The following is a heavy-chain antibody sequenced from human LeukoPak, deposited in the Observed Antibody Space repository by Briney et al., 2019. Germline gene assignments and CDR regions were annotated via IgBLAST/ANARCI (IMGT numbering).Heavy chain of an antibody. D-gene: IGHD3-10*01. V-gene: IGHV4-59*12. CDR3: ARDRIYGSGSDHFDY. CDR2: IYYSGYT. J-gene: IGHJ4*02. Sequence: SETLSLTCTVSGGSISSYYWSWIRQPPGKGLEWIGYIYYSGYTNYNPSLKSRVTISVDTSKNQFSLKLSSVTAADTAVYYCARDRIYGSGSDHFDYWGQGTLVTVSS. CDR1: GGSISSYY.